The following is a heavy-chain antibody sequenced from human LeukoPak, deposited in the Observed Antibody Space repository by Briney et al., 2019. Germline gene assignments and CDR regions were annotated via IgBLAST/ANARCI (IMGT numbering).Heavy chain of an antibody. J-gene: IGHJ4*02. Sequence: GGSLRLSCAASGFTFSSSGMHWVRQAPGKGLGWVAVISYHGSNKYYADSVKGRFTISRDNSKNTLYLQMNSLRAEDTAMYYCAKGHSSGWYYFDYWGQGTLVTVSS. CDR2: ISYHGSNK. V-gene: IGHV3-30*18. D-gene: IGHD6-19*01. CDR3: AKGHSSGWYYFDY. CDR1: GFTFSSSG.